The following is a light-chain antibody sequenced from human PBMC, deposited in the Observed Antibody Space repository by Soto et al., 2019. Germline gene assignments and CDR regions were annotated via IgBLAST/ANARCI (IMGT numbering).Light chain of an antibody. CDR1: QSVSSN. V-gene: IGKV3-15*01. Sequence: EIVMTQSPATLSVSPGERATLSCRASQSVSSNLAWYQQKPGQPPRLVIYGASTRATGVPARFSGSGSGTEFTLTIRSLQSEDFAVYYCQQYNDWPPIPFGQGTRLEIK. J-gene: IGKJ5*01. CDR2: GAS. CDR3: QQYNDWPPIP.